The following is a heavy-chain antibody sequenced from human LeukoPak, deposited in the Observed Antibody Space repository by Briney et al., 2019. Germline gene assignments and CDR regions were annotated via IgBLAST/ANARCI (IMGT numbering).Heavy chain of an antibody. V-gene: IGHV3-30*09. D-gene: IGHD6-13*01. Sequence: GGSLRLSCAASGFTFSSYAMHWVRQAPGKGLEWVAVISYDGSNKYYADSVKGRFAISRDNSKNTLYLQMNSLRAEDTAVYYCAREWAEELVLDYWGQGTLVTVSS. CDR1: GFTFSSYA. CDR2: ISYDGSNK. CDR3: AREWAEELVLDY. J-gene: IGHJ4*02.